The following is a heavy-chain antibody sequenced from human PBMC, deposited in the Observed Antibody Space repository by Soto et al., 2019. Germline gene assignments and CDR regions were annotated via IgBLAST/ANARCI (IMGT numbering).Heavy chain of an antibody. D-gene: IGHD3-10*01. J-gene: IGHJ4*02. CDR2: IYDTGTR. Sequence: QVQLQESGPGLVRPSGTLSLTCAVSGGSFSSGYWWSWVRQPPGKGLEWIGEIYDTGTRNYDPSLKRRVTISLDKSKNQISLSLTSVTAADTAVYYCARGGGLRTKWFEGGFDSWGQGTLVTVSS. CDR3: ARGGGLRTKWFEGGFDS. V-gene: IGHV4-4*02. CDR1: GGSFSSGYW.